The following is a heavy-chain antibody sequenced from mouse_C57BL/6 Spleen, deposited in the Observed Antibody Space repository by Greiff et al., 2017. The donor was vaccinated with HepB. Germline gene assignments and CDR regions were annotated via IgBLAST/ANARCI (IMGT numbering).Heavy chain of an antibody. V-gene: IGHV14-2*01. D-gene: IGHD2-12*01. J-gene: IGHJ4*01. CDR1: GFNIKDYY. Sequence: VQLKESGAELVKPGASVKLSCTASGFNIKDYYMHWVKQRTEQGLEWIGRIDPEDGETKYAPKFQGKATITADTSSTTAYLQLSSLTSEDTAVYYCARSYDGGDYAMDYWGQGTSVTVSS. CDR3: ARSYDGGDYAMDY. CDR2: IDPEDGET.